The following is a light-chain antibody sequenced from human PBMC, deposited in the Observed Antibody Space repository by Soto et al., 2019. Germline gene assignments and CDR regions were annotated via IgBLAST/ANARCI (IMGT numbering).Light chain of an antibody. J-gene: IGKJ1*01. V-gene: IGKV1-9*01. CDR1: QDISSY. Sequence: DIQLTQSPSFLSASVGDRVTITCRASQDISSYLAWYQQKPGIAPKLLIYAASTLQSGVPSRFSGSGSGTEFTLTISSLQPEDFATYYCQQLNTYPWTFGQGTKVEIK. CDR3: QQLNTYPWT. CDR2: AAS.